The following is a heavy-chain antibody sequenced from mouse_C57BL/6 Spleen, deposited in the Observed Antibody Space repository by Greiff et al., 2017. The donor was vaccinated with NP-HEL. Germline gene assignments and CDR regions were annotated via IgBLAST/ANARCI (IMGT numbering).Heavy chain of an antibody. Sequence: EVKVEESGPGLVKPSQSLSLTCSVTGYSITSGYYWNWIRQFPGNKLEWMGYISYDGSNNYNPSLKNRISITRDTSKNQFFLKLNSVTTEDTATYYCARGGYEYDGPSYYAMDYWGQGTSVTVSS. CDR2: ISYDGSN. J-gene: IGHJ4*01. CDR1: GYSITSGYY. V-gene: IGHV3-6*01. D-gene: IGHD2-4*01. CDR3: ARGGYEYDGPSYYAMDY.